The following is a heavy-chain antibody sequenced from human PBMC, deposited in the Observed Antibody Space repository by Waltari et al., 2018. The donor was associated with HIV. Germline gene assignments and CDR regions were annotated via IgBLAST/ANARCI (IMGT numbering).Heavy chain of an antibody. CDR3: ARGLGTRVPSAKPFDY. J-gene: IGHJ4*02. Sequence: QVQLQQWGAGLLKPSETLSLTCAVYGGSFSGYYWSWIRQPPGKGLEWIGEINHSGSTNYNPSLKSRVTISVDTSKNQFSLKLSSVTAADTAVYYCARGLGTRVPSAKPFDYWGQGTLVTVSS. CDR1: GGSFSGYY. V-gene: IGHV4-34*01. CDR2: INHSGST. D-gene: IGHD2-2*01.